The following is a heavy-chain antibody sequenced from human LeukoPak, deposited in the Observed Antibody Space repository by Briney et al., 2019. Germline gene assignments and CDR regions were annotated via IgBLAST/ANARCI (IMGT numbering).Heavy chain of an antibody. CDR1: GFTFSSYG. J-gene: IGHJ4*02. CDR2: ISYDGSNK. D-gene: IGHD3-10*01. V-gene: IGHV3-30*03. Sequence: GGSLRLSCAASGFTFSSYGMHWVRQAPGKGLEWVAVISYDGSNKYYADSVKGRFTISRDNSKNTMYLHMNSLRLEDTAVYYCARDSDTFGALDYWGQGTLVTVSS. CDR3: ARDSDTFGALDY.